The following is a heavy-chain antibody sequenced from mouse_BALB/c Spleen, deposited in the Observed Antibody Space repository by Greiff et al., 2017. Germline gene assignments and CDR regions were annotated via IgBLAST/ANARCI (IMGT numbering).Heavy chain of an antibody. CDR2: ILPGSGST. J-gene: IGHJ3*01. CDR3: TRWGYDYDGAWFAY. V-gene: IGHV1-9*01. D-gene: IGHD2-4*01. Sequence: QVQLQQSGAELMKPGASVKISCKATGYTFSSYWIEWVKQRPGHGLEWIGEILPGSGSTNYNEKFKGKATFTADTSSNTAYMQLSSLTSEDSAVYYCTRWGYDYDGAWFAYWGQGTLVTVSA. CDR1: GYTFSSYW.